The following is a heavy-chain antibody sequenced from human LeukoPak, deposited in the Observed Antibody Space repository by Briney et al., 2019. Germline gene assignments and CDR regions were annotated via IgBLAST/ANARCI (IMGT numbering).Heavy chain of an antibody. D-gene: IGHD6-13*01. CDR1: GFTFGGYS. Sequence: GGSLRLSCAASGFTFGGYSMTWVRQAPGKGLEWVANINLDGSDRFYVGFVKGRFTISRDNADHSLYLQMNSLRAEDTAVYYCGRVIAGAIDYWGQGTLVTVSS. CDR2: INLDGSDR. CDR3: GRVIAGAIDY. V-gene: IGHV3-7*01. J-gene: IGHJ4*02.